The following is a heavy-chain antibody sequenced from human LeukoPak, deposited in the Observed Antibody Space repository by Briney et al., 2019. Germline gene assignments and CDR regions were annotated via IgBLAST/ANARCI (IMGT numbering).Heavy chain of an antibody. J-gene: IGHJ4*02. CDR2: ISSSSSYK. V-gene: IGHV3-21*04. CDR3: AKDPTVTTSYYFDY. Sequence: PGGSLRLSCAASGFTFSSYSMNWVRQAPGKGLEWVSSISSSSSYKYYADSVKGRFTISRDNSKNTLYLQMNSLRAEDTAVYYCAKDPTVTTSYYFDYWGQGTLVTVSS. CDR1: GFTFSSYS. D-gene: IGHD4-17*01.